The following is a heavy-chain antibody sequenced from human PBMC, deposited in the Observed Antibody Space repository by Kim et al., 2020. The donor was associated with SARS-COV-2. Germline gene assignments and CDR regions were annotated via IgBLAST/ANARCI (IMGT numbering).Heavy chain of an antibody. CDR1: GGTFSSYA. V-gene: IGHV1-69*13. J-gene: IGHJ5*02. D-gene: IGHD3-9*01. CDR2: IIPIFGKA. CDR3: ARELYYDILTGYYRSLSWFDP. Sequence: SVKVSCKASGGTFSSYAISWVRQAPGQGLEWMGGIIPIFGKANYAQKFQGRVTITADESTSTAYMELSSLRSEDTAVYYCARELYYDILTGYYRSLSWFDPWGQGTLVTVSS.